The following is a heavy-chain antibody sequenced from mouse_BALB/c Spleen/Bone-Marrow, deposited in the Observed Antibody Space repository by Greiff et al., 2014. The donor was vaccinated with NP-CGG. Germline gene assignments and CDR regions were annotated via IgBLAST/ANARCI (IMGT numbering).Heavy chain of an antibody. D-gene: IGHD1-1*01. CDR3: APYYYGSSQFAY. CDR2: IDPANGNT. J-gene: IGHJ3*01. V-gene: IGHV14-3*02. Sequence: EVKLQESGAELVKPGASVKLSCTASGFNIKDTYMHWVKQRPEQGLEWIGRIDPANGNTKYDPKFQGKATITADTSSNTAYLQLGSLTSEDTAVYYCAPYYYGSSQFAYWGQGTLVTVSA. CDR1: GFNIKDTY.